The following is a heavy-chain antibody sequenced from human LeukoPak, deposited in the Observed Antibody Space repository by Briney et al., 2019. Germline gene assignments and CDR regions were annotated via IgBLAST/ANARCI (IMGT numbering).Heavy chain of an antibody. V-gene: IGHV1-69*13. J-gene: IGHJ6*02. CDR3: ARAHCSGGSCYSRRRYYYYGMDV. D-gene: IGHD2-15*01. CDR1: GGTFTSYA. Sequence: GASVKVSCKASGGTFTSYAISWVRQAPGQGLEWMGGIIPIFGTANYAQKFQGRVTITADESTSTAYMELSSLRSEDTAVYYCARAHCSGGSCYSRRRYYYYGMDVWGQGTTVTVSS. CDR2: IIPIFGTA.